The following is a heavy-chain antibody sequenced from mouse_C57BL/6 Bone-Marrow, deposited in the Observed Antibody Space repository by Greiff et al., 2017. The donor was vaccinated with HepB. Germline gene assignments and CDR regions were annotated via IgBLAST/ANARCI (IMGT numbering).Heavy chain of an antibody. CDR2: IDPSDSYT. CDR3: ARGVYDYDVGDDY. Sequence: VQLQQPGAELVKPGASVKLSCKASGYTFTSYWMQWVKQRPGQGLEWIGEIDPSDSYTNYNQKFKGKATLTVDTSSSTAYMQLSSLTSEDSAVYYCARGVYDYDVGDDYWGQGTTLTVSS. J-gene: IGHJ2*01. D-gene: IGHD2-4*01. CDR1: GYTFTSYW. V-gene: IGHV1-50*01.